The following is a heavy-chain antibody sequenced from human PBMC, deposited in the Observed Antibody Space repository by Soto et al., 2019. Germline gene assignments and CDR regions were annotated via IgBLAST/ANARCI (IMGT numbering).Heavy chain of an antibody. D-gene: IGHD2-15*01. CDR2: INPSGGST. Sequence: GASVKVSCKASGYTFTSYYMHWVRQAPGQGLEWMGIINPSGGSTSYAQKFQGRVTMTRDTSTSTVYMELSSLRSEDTAVYYCARGDCSGGSCYSVYSYYGMDVWGQGTTVTVSS. CDR3: ARGDCSGGSCYSVYSYYGMDV. CDR1: GYTFTSYY. V-gene: IGHV1-46*01. J-gene: IGHJ6*02.